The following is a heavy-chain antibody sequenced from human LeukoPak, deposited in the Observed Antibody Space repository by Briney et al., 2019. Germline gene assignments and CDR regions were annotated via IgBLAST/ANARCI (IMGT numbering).Heavy chain of an antibody. CDR3: ATDRKSSGIFDH. Sequence: ASVKVSCKVSGYTLTELSMHWVRQAPGKGLEWMGGFDPEDGETIYAQKFQGRVTMTEDTSTDTAYMELSSLRSEDTAVYYCATDRKSSGIFDHWGQGTLVTVSS. V-gene: IGHV1-24*01. J-gene: IGHJ4*02. CDR1: GYTLTELS. D-gene: IGHD3-22*01. CDR2: FDPEDGET.